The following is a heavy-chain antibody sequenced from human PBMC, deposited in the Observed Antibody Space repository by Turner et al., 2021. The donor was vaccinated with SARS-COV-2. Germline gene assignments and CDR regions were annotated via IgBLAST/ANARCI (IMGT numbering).Heavy chain of an antibody. CDR3: ARSELGLFFDY. J-gene: IGHJ4*02. D-gene: IGHD7-27*01. Sequence: EVQLVESGGGLVQPGGYLRLSCAASGCTFSSYWMSWGRQAPGKGLEWVANIDKDRSEKYYVGSVKGRFTISRDNAKNSLYLQVNSLRAEDTAVYYCARSELGLFFDYWGQGTLVTVSS. CDR2: IDKDRSEK. CDR1: GCTFSSYW. V-gene: IGHV3-7*01.